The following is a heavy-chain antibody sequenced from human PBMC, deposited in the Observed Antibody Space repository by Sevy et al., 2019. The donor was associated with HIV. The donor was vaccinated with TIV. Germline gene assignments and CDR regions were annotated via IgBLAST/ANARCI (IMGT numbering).Heavy chain of an antibody. CDR3: VRGRATAMDFDY. CDR1: GYTFTSYD. CDR2: MNPNSGNT. D-gene: IGHD5-18*01. J-gene: IGHJ4*02. V-gene: IGHV1-8*01. Sequence: ASVKVSCKASGYTFTSYDINWVRQATGQGLEWMGWMNPNSGNTGYAQKFQGRVTMTRNTSISTAYMELSSLRSEDTAVYYCVRGRATAMDFDYWGQGTLVTVSS.